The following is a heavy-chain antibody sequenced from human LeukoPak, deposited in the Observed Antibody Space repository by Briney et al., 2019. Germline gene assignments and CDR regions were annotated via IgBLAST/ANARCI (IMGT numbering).Heavy chain of an antibody. V-gene: IGHV3-53*04. J-gene: IGHJ6*02. D-gene: IGHD3-3*01. CDR2: IYSAGGT. CDR3: ARFLGRITISGVVPYGMDV. Sequence: PVGSLRLSCAASGFTVSSNYMTWVRQAPGKGLEWVALIYSAGGTYYTDSVKGRFTISRHSSKNTLYLQMNSLRGEDTAVYYCARFLGRITISGVVPYGMDVWGQGTTVTVSS. CDR1: GFTVSSNY.